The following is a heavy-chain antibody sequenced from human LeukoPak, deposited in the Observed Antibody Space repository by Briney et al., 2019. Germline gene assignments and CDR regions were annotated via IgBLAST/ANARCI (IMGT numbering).Heavy chain of an antibody. CDR2: ISGSGGST. J-gene: IGHJ6*03. Sequence: GGSLRLSCAASGFTFSSYATSWVRQAPGKGLEWVSAISGSGGSTYYADSVKGRFTISRDNSKNTLYLQMNSLRAEDTAVYYCAKDPLSYYYYYYMDVWGKGTTVTVSS. CDR3: AKDPLSYYYYYYMDV. V-gene: IGHV3-23*01. CDR1: GFTFSSYA.